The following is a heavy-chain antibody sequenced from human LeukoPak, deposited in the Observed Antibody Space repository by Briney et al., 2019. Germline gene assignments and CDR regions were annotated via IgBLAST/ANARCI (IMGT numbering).Heavy chain of an antibody. V-gene: IGHV1-69*13. CDR3: AREVIVAKQGTVSYNWFDP. D-gene: IGHD3-22*01. Sequence: ASVKVSCKASGGTFSSYAISWVRQAPGQGLEWMGGIIPIFGTANYAQKFQGRVTITADESTSTAYMELSSLRSEDTAVYYCAREVIVAKQGTVSYNWFDPWGQGTLVTVSS. J-gene: IGHJ5*02. CDR1: GGTFSSYA. CDR2: IIPIFGTA.